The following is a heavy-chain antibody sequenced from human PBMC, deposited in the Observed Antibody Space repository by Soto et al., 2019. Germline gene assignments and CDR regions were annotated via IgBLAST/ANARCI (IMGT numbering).Heavy chain of an antibody. CDR2: IKEEGSEI. D-gene: IGHD3-16*01. CDR3: ASDIGFDYVN. J-gene: IGHJ4*02. Sequence: GGSLRLSCAVSGFNVMSYWMSWVRQAPGKVLEWVASIKEEGSEIYYLQSVRGRFSISSDSPGNALLLTMTYLSAEHTGVYFRASDIGFDYVNWGQGTLVTVSS. V-gene: IGHV3-7*01. CDR1: GFNVMSYW.